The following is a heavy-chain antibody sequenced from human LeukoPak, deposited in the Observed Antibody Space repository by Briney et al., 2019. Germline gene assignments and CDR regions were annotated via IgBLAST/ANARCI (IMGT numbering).Heavy chain of an antibody. CDR2: IYSAGDT. D-gene: IGHD6-19*01. CDR1: GFIVSSNY. CDR3: AKELGSSGWYNWFDP. V-gene: IGHV3-66*01. J-gene: IGHJ5*02. Sequence: GGSLRLSCAASGFIVSSNYMTWVRQAPGKGLEWVSLIYSAGDTFYTDSVKGRFNISRDNSKNTLYLQMNSLRAEDTAVYYCAKELGSSGWYNWFDPWGQGTLVTVSS.